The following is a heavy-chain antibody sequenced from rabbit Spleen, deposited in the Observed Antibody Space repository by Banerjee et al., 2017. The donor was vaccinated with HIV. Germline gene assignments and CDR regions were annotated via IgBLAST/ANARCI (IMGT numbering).Heavy chain of an antibody. CDR1: GVSFSISSY. V-gene: IGHV1S40*01. D-gene: IGHD1-1*01. CDR3: ARDTSSSFSSYGMDL. J-gene: IGHJ6*01. Sequence: QSLEESGGDLVKPGASLTLTCTASGVSFSISSYMCWVRQAPGKGLEWIACIDSGSSGFTYYASWAKGRFTISKASSTTVFLQVTRLTVADTATYFCARDTSSSFSSYGMDLWGPGTLVTVS. CDR2: IDSGSSGFT.